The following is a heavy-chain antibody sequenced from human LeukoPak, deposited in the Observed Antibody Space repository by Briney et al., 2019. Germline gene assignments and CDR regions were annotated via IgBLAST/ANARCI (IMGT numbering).Heavy chain of an antibody. CDR3: AKDKSDSGFGYFDY. D-gene: IGHD1-26*01. J-gene: IGHJ4*02. V-gene: IGHV3-9*03. CDR1: GFTFDDYG. Sequence: ALRLSCAASGFTFDDYGMSWVRQAPGKGLEWVSGITWNSGYIGYADSVKGRFTISRDNAKNSLYLQMNSLRAEDMALYYCAKDKSDSGFGYFDYWGQGTLVTVSS. CDR2: ITWNSGYI.